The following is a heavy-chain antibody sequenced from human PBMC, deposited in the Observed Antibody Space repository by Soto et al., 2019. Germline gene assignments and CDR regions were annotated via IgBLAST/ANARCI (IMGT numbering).Heavy chain of an antibody. V-gene: IGHV1-18*01. Sequence: GAPVKVSCKASGYTFSSYGISWVRQAPGQGLEWMGWISAYNGNTNYAQKLQGRVTMTTDTSTSTAYMELRSLRSDDTAVYYCARGSYYDFWSGYYIDYWGQGTLVTVSS. D-gene: IGHD3-3*01. CDR1: GYTFSSYG. J-gene: IGHJ4*02. CDR2: ISAYNGNT. CDR3: ARGSYYDFWSGYYIDY.